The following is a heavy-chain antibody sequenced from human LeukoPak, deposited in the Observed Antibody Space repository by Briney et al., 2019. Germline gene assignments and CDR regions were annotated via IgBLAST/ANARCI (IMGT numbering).Heavy chain of an antibody. J-gene: IGHJ4*02. CDR2: ITGSSGST. CDR1: GFTFSTSA. V-gene: IGHV3-23*01. D-gene: IGHD2-15*01. CDR3: ATYRGRGSPFDF. Sequence: GGSLRLSCAASGFTFSTSAMSWVRQTPGKGLEWVSGITGSSGSTKYADSMRGRFTISRDNSKNTVYLQMSSLRVEDTALYYCATYRGRGSPFDFWGQGTQVTVSS.